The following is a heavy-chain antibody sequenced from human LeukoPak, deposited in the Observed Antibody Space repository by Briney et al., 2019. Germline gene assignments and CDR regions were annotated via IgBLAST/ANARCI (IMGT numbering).Heavy chain of an antibody. J-gene: IGHJ5*02. V-gene: IGHV3-23*01. CDR3: TKGSAITPLAWFDP. Sequence: GGSLRLSCAASGFTFSNYAMSWVRQAPGRGLEWVSGISVRGGHTYYADPVKGRFTISRDNSGNTMYLQMNSLRGEDTAVYYCTKGSAITPLAWFDPWGQGTLVTVSS. CDR2: ISVRGGHT. D-gene: IGHD5/OR15-5a*01. CDR1: GFTFSNYA.